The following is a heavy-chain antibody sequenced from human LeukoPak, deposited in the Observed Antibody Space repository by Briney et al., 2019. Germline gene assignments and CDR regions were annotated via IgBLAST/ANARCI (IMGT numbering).Heavy chain of an antibody. CDR3: ARDLRSGWIYYFDY. CDR2: INPNSGGT. V-gene: IGHV1-2*02. Sequence: GASVKVSCKASGYTFTGYYMHWVRQAPGQGLEWMGWINPNSGGTNYAQKFQGRVTMIRDTSISTAYMELSRLRSEDTAVYYCARDLRSGWIYYFDYWGQGTLVTVSS. J-gene: IGHJ4*02. D-gene: IGHD6-19*01. CDR1: GYTFTGYY.